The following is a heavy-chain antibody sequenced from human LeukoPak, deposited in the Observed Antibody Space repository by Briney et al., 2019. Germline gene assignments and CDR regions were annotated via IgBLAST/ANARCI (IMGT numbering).Heavy chain of an antibody. V-gene: IGHV1-18*01. CDR1: GYTFTSYG. Sequence: ASVTVSCKASGYTFTSYGISWVRQAPGQGLEWMGWISAYNGNTNYARKLQGRVSMTTDTSTSTAYMELRSLRSDDTAVYYCARDLREQQLVRYYYYMDVWGKGTTVTVSS. D-gene: IGHD6-13*01. CDR2: ISAYNGNT. J-gene: IGHJ6*03. CDR3: ARDLREQQLVRYYYYMDV.